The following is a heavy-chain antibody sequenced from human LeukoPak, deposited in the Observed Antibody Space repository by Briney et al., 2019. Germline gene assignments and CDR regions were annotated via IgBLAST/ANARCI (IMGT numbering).Heavy chain of an antibody. CDR2: IYYSGST. CDR3: ARSRDDYLFDY. V-gene: IGHV4-39*07. J-gene: IGHJ4*02. Sequence: SETLSLTCTVSGGSISSSSYYWGWIRQPPGKGLEWIGSIYYSGSTYYNPSLKSRVTISVDTSKNQFSLKLSSVTAADTAVYYCARSRDDYLFDYWGQGTLVTVSS. D-gene: IGHD5-24*01. CDR1: GGSISSSSYY.